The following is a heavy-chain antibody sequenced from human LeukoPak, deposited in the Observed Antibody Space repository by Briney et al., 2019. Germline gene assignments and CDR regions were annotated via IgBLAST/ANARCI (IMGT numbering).Heavy chain of an antibody. V-gene: IGHV4-34*01. CDR3: ALSTTTVTTRTLDY. CDR2: ISLSGTI. J-gene: IGHJ4*02. Sequence: SETLYLTCTVSGGSFSSYFWTRIRQPPGKGLEWIAEISLSGTIKYNPSLKSRVTISVDTSKNQFSLKLSTVTAADTAVYYCALSTTTVTTRTLDYWGQGALVIVSS. CDR1: GGSFSSYF. D-gene: IGHD4-17*01.